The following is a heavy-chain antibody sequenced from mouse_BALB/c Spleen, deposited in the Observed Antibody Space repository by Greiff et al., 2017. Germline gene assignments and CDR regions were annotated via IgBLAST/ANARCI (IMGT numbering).Heavy chain of an antibody. CDR3: ARHNYGSSYAPMDY. CDR1: GFAFSSYD. Sequence: EVQLVESGGGLVKPGGSLKLSCAASGFAFSSYDMSWVRQTPEKRLEWVAYISSGGGSTYYPDTVKGRFTISRDNAKNTLYLQMSSLKSEDTAMYYCARHNYGSSYAPMDYWGQGTSVTVSS. J-gene: IGHJ4*01. D-gene: IGHD1-1*01. CDR2: ISSGGGST. V-gene: IGHV5-12-1*01.